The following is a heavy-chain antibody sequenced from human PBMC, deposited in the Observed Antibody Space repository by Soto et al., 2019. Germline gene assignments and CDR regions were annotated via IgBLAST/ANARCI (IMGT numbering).Heavy chain of an antibody. CDR2: IYNSGST. V-gene: IGHV4-30-2*06. CDR1: GGSISRAGYS. CDR3: ASSRVVTTYFDY. J-gene: IGHJ4*02. Sequence: QLQLQESGSRLVKPSQTLSLTCAVSGGSISRAGYSWSWIRQSPGKGLEWIGYIYNSGSTFYNQSLKSRLTISVDRSKNQLPPQLNSVTAADTAVYYCASSRVVTTYFDYWGQGTLVIVSS. D-gene: IGHD2-21*02.